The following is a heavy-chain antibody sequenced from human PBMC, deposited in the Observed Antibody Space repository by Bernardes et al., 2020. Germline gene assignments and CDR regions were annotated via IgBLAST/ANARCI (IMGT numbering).Heavy chain of an antibody. CDR1: GFTFNTYG. V-gene: IGHV3-33*01. CDR2: IWYDGNNK. D-gene: IGHD2-21*01. Sequence: GGSLRLSCAASGFTFNTYGMHWVRQAPGKGLEWVAVIWYDGNNKNYADSVRGRFTISRDNSKNTLYLQMNSLRAEDTAVYYCARDYGGGGRTIDYWGQGTLVTVSS. CDR3: ARDYGGGGRTIDY. J-gene: IGHJ4*02.